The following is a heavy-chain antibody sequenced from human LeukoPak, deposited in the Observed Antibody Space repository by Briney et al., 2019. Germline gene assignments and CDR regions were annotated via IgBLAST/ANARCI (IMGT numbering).Heavy chain of an antibody. CDR1: GFTFSTYS. D-gene: IGHD1-14*01. CDR2: ISSSGSTI. V-gene: IGHV3-48*04. J-gene: IGHJ4*02. CDR3: ARDPAANHPLDY. Sequence: GGSLRLSCAASGFTFSTYSMNWVRQAPGKGLEWVSYISSSGSTIYYADSVKGRFTISRDNAKNSLYLQMNSLRAEDTAVYYCARDPAANHPLDYWGQGTLVTVSS.